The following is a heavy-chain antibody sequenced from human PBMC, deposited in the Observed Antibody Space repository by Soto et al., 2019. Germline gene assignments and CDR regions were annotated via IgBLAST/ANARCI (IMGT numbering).Heavy chain of an antibody. CDR1: GYRFTSYG. CDR3: AMVDVYVTPSPQDV. D-gene: IGHD3-16*01. V-gene: IGHV1-18*01. J-gene: IGHJ6*02. CDR2: INAYNGNT. Sequence: QVQLVQSGAEVKNPGASVKVSCKASGYRFTSYGIGWVRQAPGQGLEWMGWINAYNGNTNYAQNLQGRVTLTTDTSTRTAYIELRSLRSNDTAVYYCAMVDVYVTPSPQDVWGQGTTVTVSS.